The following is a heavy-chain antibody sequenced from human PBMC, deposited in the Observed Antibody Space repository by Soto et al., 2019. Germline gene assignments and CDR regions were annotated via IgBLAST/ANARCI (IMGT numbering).Heavy chain of an antibody. Sequence: SETLSLTCTVSGGSISSGGYYWSWIRQHPGKGLEWIGYIYYSGSTYYNPSLKSRVTISVDTSKNQFSLKLSSVTAADTAVYYCARDRGSTAYYYYGMDVWGQGTTVTVSS. CDR1: GGSISSGGYY. V-gene: IGHV4-31*03. D-gene: IGHD3-10*01. CDR2: IYYSGST. J-gene: IGHJ6*02. CDR3: ARDRGSTAYYYYGMDV.